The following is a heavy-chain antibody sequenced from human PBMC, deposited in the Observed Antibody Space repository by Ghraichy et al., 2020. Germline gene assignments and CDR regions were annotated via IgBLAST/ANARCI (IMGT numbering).Heavy chain of an antibody. CDR1: GFPFNVYN. CDR2: ISSSLSYI. Sequence: GGSLRLSCSGSGFPFNVYNMNWVRQAPGEGLEWISSISSSLSYISYADSVKGRFTVSRDNAKRSLFLQMNSLRPEDTAVYFCATSLFGSRHIFDSWGQGTLVTVSS. J-gene: IGHJ4*02. V-gene: IGHV3-21*01. CDR3: ATSLFGSRHIFDS. D-gene: IGHD1-26*01.